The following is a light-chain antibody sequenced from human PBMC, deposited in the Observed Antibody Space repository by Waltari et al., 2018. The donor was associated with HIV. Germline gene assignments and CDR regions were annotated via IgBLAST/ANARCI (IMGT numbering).Light chain of an antibody. CDR1: QGIGRS. V-gene: IGKV1-13*02. CDR2: DAS. J-gene: IGKJ5*01. Sequence: AIQLTQSPSSLSASVGDRVTISYRASQGIGRSLVWYQQKSGNSPKLLIYDASSLESGGPSRFSGSGSGTDFTLTISSLQPEDFATYYCQQFKSYPITFGQGTRLEIK. CDR3: QQFKSYPIT.